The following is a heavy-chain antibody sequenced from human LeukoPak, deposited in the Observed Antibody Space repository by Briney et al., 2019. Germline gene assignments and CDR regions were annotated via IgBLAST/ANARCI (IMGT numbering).Heavy chain of an antibody. CDR2: INHSGST. Sequence: KSSETLSLTCAVYGGSFSGYYWTWIRQPPGKGLEWIGEINHSGSTNYNPSLKSRVTISVDTSKNQFSLKLSSVTAADTAVYYCARVKRWLQLIDYWGQGTLVTVSS. V-gene: IGHV4-34*01. D-gene: IGHD5-24*01. CDR3: ARVKRWLQLIDY. J-gene: IGHJ4*02. CDR1: GGSFSGYY.